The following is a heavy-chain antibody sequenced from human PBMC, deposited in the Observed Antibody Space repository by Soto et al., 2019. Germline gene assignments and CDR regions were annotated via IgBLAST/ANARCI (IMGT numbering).Heavy chain of an antibody. CDR3: VRFGSRHGYNYDIGGNNWFDP. J-gene: IGHJ5*02. D-gene: IGHD5-12*01. Sequence: SETLSLTCTVSGGSLSRDDFYWGWIRQPPGKGLEWIGHTHFDGSTYYNPSLKSRVIVSLDTSKTRFYLRVSSVTAADTAVFFCVRFGSRHGYNYDIGGNNWFDPWGQGILVTVSS. V-gene: IGHV4-30-4*08. CDR1: GGSLSRDDFY. CDR2: THFDGST.